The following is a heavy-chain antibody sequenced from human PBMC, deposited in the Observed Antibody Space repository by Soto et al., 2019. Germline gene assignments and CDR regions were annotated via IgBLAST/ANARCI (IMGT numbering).Heavy chain of an antibody. CDR3: AKDEAARQGYYFDY. J-gene: IGHJ4*02. CDR1: GFTFDDYA. D-gene: IGHD6-6*01. V-gene: IGHV3-9*01. Sequence: EVQLVESGGGLVQPGRSLRLSCAASGFTFDDYAMHWVRQAPGKGLEWVSGISWNSGSIGYADSVKGRFTISRDNAKNSLYLQMNSLRAEDTALYYCAKDEAARQGYYFDYWGQGTLVTVSS. CDR2: ISWNSGSI.